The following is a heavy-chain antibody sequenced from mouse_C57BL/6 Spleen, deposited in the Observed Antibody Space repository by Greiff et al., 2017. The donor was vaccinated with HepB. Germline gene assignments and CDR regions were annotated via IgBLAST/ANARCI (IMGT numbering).Heavy chain of an antibody. CDR1: GYSITSGYY. Sequence: EVQLQQSGPGLVKPSQSLSLTCSVTGYSITSGYYWNWIRQFPGNKLEWMGYISYDGSNNYNPSLKNRISITRDTSKNQFFLKLNSVTTEDTATYYCARDRVYDYVRGFDYWGQGTTLTVSS. J-gene: IGHJ2*01. CDR3: ARDRVYDYVRGFDY. CDR2: ISYDGSN. V-gene: IGHV3-6*01. D-gene: IGHD2-4*01.